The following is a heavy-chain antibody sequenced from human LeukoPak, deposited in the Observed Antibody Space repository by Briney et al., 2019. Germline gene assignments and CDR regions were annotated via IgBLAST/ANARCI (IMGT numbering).Heavy chain of an antibody. Sequence: ASVKVSCKASGYTFTSYGISWVRQAPGQGLEWMGWISAYNGNTNYAQKLQGRVTMTTDTSTSTAYMELSSLRSEDTAVYYCASTLGTAMDDYWGQGTLVTVSS. D-gene: IGHD5-18*01. J-gene: IGHJ4*02. CDR2: ISAYNGNT. V-gene: IGHV1-18*01. CDR1: GYTFTSYG. CDR3: ASTLGTAMDDY.